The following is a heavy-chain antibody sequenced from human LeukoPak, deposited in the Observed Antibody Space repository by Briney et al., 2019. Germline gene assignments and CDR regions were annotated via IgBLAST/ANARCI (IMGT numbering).Heavy chain of an antibody. CDR3: TYTSNIDISAYEDY. D-gene: IGHD3-22*01. Sequence: SETLSLTCTVSGGSFSAYYYSWIRQTPGKGREWVGYIYSSGNVNYNPSLRSRLTISVDTSKNQFSLKLSSVTAADTAIYYCTYTSNIDISAYEDYWGQGALVTVSS. V-gene: IGHV4-4*09. CDR1: GGSFSAYY. J-gene: IGHJ4*02. CDR2: IYSSGNV.